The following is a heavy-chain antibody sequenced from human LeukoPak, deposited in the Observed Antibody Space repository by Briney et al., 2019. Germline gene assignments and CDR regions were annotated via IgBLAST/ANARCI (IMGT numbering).Heavy chain of an antibody. D-gene: IGHD3-22*01. V-gene: IGHV3-30*04. CDR2: ISSIGTNK. Sequence: PGRSLRLSCAASGFTFSNYAIHWVRQAPGKGLEWVAFISSIGTNKYYADSVKGRFTISRDNSKNTLYLQMNSLRAEDTAVFYCARESESYDSSGSTFKYWGQGTLVTVSS. J-gene: IGHJ4*02. CDR3: ARESESYDSSGSTFKY. CDR1: GFTFSNYA.